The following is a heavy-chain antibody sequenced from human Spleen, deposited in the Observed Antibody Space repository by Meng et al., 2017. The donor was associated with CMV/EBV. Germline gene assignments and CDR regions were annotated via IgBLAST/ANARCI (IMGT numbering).Heavy chain of an antibody. CDR1: GFSFSSYG. CDR2: IYSGNDST. D-gene: IGHD2-2*01. J-gene: IGHJ6*02. CDR3: ARDQRSSCSSTSCYYYYGMDV. Sequence: GESLKIYCAASGFSFSSYGMSWVRQATGKGLEWVSVIYSGNDSTCYADSVKGRFAVSRDNSKNTLYLQMNSLRAEDTAVYYCARDQRSSCSSTSCYYYYGMDVWGQGTTVTVSS. V-gene: IGHV3-23*03.